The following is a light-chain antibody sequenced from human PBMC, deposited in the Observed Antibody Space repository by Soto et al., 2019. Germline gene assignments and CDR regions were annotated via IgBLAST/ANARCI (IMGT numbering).Light chain of an antibody. Sequence: EIVLTQSPATLSLSPGERATLSCRASQSVSSYLAWYQQKPGQAPRLLIYAASNRATGIPARFSGSGSGTDFPLTIGSLEPEDFAVYYCQQRSDWPRTFGQGTKVEIK. J-gene: IGKJ1*01. CDR2: AAS. CDR3: QQRSDWPRT. CDR1: QSVSSY. V-gene: IGKV3-11*01.